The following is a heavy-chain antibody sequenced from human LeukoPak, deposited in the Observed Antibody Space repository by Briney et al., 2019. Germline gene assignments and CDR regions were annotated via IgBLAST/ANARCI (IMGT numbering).Heavy chain of an antibody. CDR3: AKKMPGSAVPVAD. V-gene: IGHV3-30*18. D-gene: IGHD2-2*01. CDR1: GFIFSTYG. Sequence: PGRSLRLPCAASGFIFSTYGMHWVRQAPGKGLEWVAYISHDGSNKNCADSVKDRFTISRDNSKNTLYLQMNSLGAEDTAVYYCAKKMPGSAVPVADWGQGTLVTVSS. J-gene: IGHJ4*02. CDR2: ISHDGSNK.